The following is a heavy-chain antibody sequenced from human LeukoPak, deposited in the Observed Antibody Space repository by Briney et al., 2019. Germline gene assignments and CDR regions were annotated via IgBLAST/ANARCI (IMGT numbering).Heavy chain of an antibody. D-gene: IGHD1-26*01. CDR2: INPNSGGP. J-gene: IGHJ5*02. Sequence: ASVTVSRKASGYTFTGYYMHWVRPATGQGLEWMGCINPNSGGPNYVQRFQGRVTMTRDTSISTAYMELSRLRSDDTAVYYCAREGGSYGWFDPWGQGTLVTVSS. V-gene: IGHV1-2*02. CDR3: AREGGSYGWFDP. CDR1: GYTFTGYY.